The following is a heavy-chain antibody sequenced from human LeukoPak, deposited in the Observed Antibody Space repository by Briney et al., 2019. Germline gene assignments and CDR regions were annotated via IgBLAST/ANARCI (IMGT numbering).Heavy chain of an antibody. V-gene: IGHV1-2*02. D-gene: IGHD3-22*01. CDR2: INPNSAGT. CDR3: ARDINYYDSGAYYDAFDV. Sequence: GASVKVSCKASGYTFTDYYVHWVRQAPGQGLEWMGWINPNSAGTNYAQKFQGRVTMTRDTSISTAYMDLSRLRFDDTAVYYCARDINYYDSGAYYDAFDVWGQGTMVTVSS. CDR1: GYTFTDYY. J-gene: IGHJ3*01.